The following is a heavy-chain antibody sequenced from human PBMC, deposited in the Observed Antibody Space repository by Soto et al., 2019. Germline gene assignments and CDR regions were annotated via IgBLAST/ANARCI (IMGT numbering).Heavy chain of an antibody. CDR3: ARFNWYFDL. CDR2: IYYSGST. CDR1: GGSISSYY. Sequence: SETLSLTCTVSGGSISSYYWSWIRQPPGKGLEWIGYIYYSGSTNYNPSLKSRVTISVDTSKNQFSLKLSSVTAADTAVYYCARFNWYFDLWGRSTLVTVSS. V-gene: IGHV4-59*08. J-gene: IGHJ2*01.